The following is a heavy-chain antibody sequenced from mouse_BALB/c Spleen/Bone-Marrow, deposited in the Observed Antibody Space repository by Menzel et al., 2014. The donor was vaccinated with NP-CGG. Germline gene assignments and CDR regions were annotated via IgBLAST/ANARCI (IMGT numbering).Heavy chain of an antibody. CDR3: ARGVVYYYAMDY. J-gene: IGHJ4*01. CDR1: GYTFTNYW. CDR2: IDPSDSYS. Sequence: QVQLQQSGAELVKPGASVKLSCKASGYTFTNYWMHWVKQRPGQGLEWIGEIDPSDSYSNYNQNFKSKATLTVDKSSSTAYMQLTSLTSEDSAVYYCARGVVYYYAMDYWGQGTSVTVSS. V-gene: IGHV1-69*02.